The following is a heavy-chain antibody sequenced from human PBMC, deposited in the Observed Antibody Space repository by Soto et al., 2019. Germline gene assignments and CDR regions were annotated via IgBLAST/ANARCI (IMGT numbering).Heavy chain of an antibody. D-gene: IGHD2-15*01. CDR1: GSISTYY. CDR3: ARGGASSKWFDP. CDR2: ISYSGTT. V-gene: IGHV4-59*12. J-gene: IGHJ5*02. Sequence: SETLSLTCNVSGSISTYYLMWIRQPPGKGLEWIAFISYSGTTSYNPSLRSRVTISADTSKSQFSLNLSSVTAADTAVYYCARGGASSKWFDPWGQGILVTVSS.